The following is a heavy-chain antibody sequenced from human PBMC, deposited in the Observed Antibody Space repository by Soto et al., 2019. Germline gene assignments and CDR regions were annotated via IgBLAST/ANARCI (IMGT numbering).Heavy chain of an antibody. CDR1: GYSISSGYY. CDR3: ARAGGELGIDY. J-gene: IGHJ4*02. V-gene: IGHV4-38-2*02. D-gene: IGHD7-27*01. Sequence: SETLSLTCTVSGYSISSGYYWGWIRQPPGKGLEWIGSIYHSGSTYYNPSLKSRVTISVDTSKNQFSLKLSSVTAADTAVYYCARAGGELGIDYWGQGTLVTVSS. CDR2: IYHSGST.